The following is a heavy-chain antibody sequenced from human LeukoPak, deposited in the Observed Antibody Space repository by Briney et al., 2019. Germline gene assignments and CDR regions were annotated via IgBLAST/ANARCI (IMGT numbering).Heavy chain of an antibody. CDR3: ASLGPGGSVAY. J-gene: IGHJ4*02. Sequence: PGGSLRLSCAASGFTFSIYTLNWVRKAPGRGMEWDSSIISTSSYIYYADSVKGRFTISRDNAKNSLSLQMNSLRAEDTAVYYCASLGPGGSVAYWGQGTLVTVSS. D-gene: IGHD4-23*01. CDR1: GFTFSIYT. V-gene: IGHV3-21*01. CDR2: IISTSSYI.